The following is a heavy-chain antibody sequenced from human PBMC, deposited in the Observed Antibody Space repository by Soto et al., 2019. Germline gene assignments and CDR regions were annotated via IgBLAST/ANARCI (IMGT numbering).Heavy chain of an antibody. Sequence: PSQTLSLTCAISGDSVSSNSAAWNWIRQSPSRGLEWLGRTYYRSKWYNDYAVFVKSRITINPDTSKNQFSLQLNSVTPEDTAVYYRARSAYYCSGGSCYPYYGMDVWGQGTTVTVSS. CDR3: ARSAYYCSGGSCYPYYGMDV. CDR1: GDSVSSNSAA. V-gene: IGHV6-1*01. D-gene: IGHD2-15*01. CDR2: TYYRSKWYN. J-gene: IGHJ6*02.